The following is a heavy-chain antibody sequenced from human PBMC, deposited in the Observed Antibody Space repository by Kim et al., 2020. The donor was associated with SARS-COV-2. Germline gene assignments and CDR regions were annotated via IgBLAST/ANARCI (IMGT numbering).Heavy chain of an antibody. Sequence: ASVKVSCKASGYTFSRSGINWVRQAPGEGPEWMGWISPYNGDTMYAQKFLGRFSMTTDTSTSTAYLELRGLRSDDTAVYYCARDHPTDYFDILTAYYKGVGFGFWGQGNLVTVSS. CDR1: GYTFSRSG. J-gene: IGHJ4*01. D-gene: IGHD3-9*01. CDR3: ARDHPTDYFDILTAYYKGVGFGF. V-gene: IGHV1-18*04. CDR2: ISPYNGDT.